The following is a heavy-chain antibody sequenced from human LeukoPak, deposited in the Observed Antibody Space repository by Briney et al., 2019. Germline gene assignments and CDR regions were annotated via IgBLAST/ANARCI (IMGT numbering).Heavy chain of an antibody. D-gene: IGHD3-10*01. CDR1: GYIFTGYY. CDR3: AREARSLLLWFGELLSFKYNWFDP. Sequence: GASVKVSCKASGYIFTGYYMHWVRQAPGQGLEWMGWINPNSGDTNYAQKFQGRVTMTRDTSISTAYMELSRLRSDDTAVYYCAREARSLLLWFGELLSFKYNWFDPWGQGTLVTVSS. CDR2: INPNSGDT. J-gene: IGHJ5*02. V-gene: IGHV1-2*02.